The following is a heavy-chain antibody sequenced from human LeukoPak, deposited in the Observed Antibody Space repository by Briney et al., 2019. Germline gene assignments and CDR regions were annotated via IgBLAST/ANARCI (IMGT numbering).Heavy chain of an antibody. Sequence: GGTLRLSCAASGFTFSDYYMSWIRQAPGKGLEGVSYISSSGSTIYYAGSVKGRFTISRDNAKNSLYLQMNSLRAEDTAVYYCAREKLSSSWYNVFDYWGQGTLVTVSS. J-gene: IGHJ4*02. CDR2: ISSSGSTI. CDR3: AREKLSSSWYNVFDY. CDR1: GFTFSDYY. V-gene: IGHV3-11*01. D-gene: IGHD6-13*01.